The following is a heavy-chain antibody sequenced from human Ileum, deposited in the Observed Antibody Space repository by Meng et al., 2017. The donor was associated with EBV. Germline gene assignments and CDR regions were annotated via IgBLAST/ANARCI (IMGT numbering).Heavy chain of an antibody. Sequence: GPRQGSGPGLVKPSEPLSLTCAVSGGSISRSDWWSWVRQPPGKGLEWIGETSHSGSTNYSPSLKSRVTISLDKSKNQLSLKLNSVTAADTAVYYCASSDYYRSDYWGQGTLVTVLL. D-gene: IGHD3-22*01. J-gene: IGHJ4*02. CDR1: GGSISRSDW. CDR3: ASSDYYRSDY. CDR2: TSHSGST. V-gene: IGHV4-4*02.